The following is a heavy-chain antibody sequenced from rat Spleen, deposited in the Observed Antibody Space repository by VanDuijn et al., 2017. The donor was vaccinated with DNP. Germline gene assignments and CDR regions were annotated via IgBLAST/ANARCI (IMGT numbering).Heavy chain of an antibody. V-gene: IGHV5-22*01. Sequence: EVQLVESGGGLVQPGRSLKLSCAASGFTFSNYYMAWVRQAPNKGLEWVASISHDGGGTFYGDSVKGRFTISRDTAKSTLYLQMDNLRSEDTATYFCARIIAAMGYYSMDAWGQGASVTVSS. CDR3: ARIIAAMGYYSMDA. CDR2: ISHDGGGT. J-gene: IGHJ4*01. CDR1: GFTFSNYY. D-gene: IGHD1-2*01.